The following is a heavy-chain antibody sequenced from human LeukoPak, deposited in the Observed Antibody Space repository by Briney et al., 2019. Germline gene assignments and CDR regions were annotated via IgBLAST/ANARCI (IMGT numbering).Heavy chain of an antibody. CDR2: IYPGDSDT. J-gene: IGHJ3*02. CDR1: GYSFSRYW. Sequence: RGESLKISCKGSGYSFSRYWIGWVRQMPGKGLEWMGIIYPGDSDTRYSPSFQGQVTISAEKSISTAYLQWNSLKASDTAMYYCARRMTMFRGVIFDPFHIWGQGTMVTVSS. CDR3: ARRMTMFRGVIFDPFHI. V-gene: IGHV5-51*01. D-gene: IGHD3-10*01.